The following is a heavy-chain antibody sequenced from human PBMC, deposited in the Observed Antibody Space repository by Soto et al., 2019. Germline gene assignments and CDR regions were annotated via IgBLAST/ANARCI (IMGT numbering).Heavy chain of an antibody. CDR2: IYRSGTA. J-gene: IGHJ4*02. CDR1: GGAISANNW. V-gene: IGHV4-4*02. CDR3: ARHIGGPDTRGFDY. D-gene: IGHD2-15*01. Sequence: QVQLQESGPGLVRPSGNLSLTCAVSGGAISANNWWSWVRQPPGKWLEWIGEIYRSGTANYNPSLNSRVTISTDKAKNQLSLHLYSVTAADSAVYYFARHIGGPDTRGFDYWGQGTLANVSS.